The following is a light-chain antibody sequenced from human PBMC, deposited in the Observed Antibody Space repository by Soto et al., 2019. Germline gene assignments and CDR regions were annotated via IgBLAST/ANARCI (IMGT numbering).Light chain of an antibody. Sequence: QPASVSGSPGQSITISCTGTRSDIGTYNYVSWYQHHPGKAPKLIIYEVSNRPSGVSNRFSGSKSANTASLTISGLQADDEADYYCSSYTVISTLVFGTGTKLTVL. CDR1: RSDIGTYNY. V-gene: IGLV2-14*01. CDR2: EVS. CDR3: SSYTVISTLV. J-gene: IGLJ1*01.